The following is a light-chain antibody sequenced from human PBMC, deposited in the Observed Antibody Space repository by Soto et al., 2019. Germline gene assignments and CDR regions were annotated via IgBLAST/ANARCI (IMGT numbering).Light chain of an antibody. CDR2: EAS. J-gene: IGKJ5*01. Sequence: EILMTQSPATLSLSPGERATLSCRASQRVSSNLAWYQKKPGQAPRLLIYEASNRATGIPDRFSGSGSGTDFTLTISRLEPEDFAAYYCQQYGSSPPITFGQGTRLEI. V-gene: IGKV3-20*01. CDR1: QRVSSN. CDR3: QQYGSSPPIT.